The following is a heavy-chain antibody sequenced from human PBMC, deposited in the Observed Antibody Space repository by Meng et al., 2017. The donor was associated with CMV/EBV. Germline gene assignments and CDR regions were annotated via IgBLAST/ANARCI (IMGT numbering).Heavy chain of an antibody. Sequence: SVEVSCKASGGTFSSYAISWVRQAPGQGLEWMGGIIPIFGTANYAQKFQGRVTITTDESTSTAYMELSSLRSEDTAVYYCARADIVVVPAAPRFRYYYYGMDVWGQGTTVTVSS. V-gene: IGHV1-69*05. CDR1: GGTFSSYA. CDR3: ARADIVVVPAAPRFRYYYYGMDV. CDR2: IIPIFGTA. D-gene: IGHD2-2*01. J-gene: IGHJ6*02.